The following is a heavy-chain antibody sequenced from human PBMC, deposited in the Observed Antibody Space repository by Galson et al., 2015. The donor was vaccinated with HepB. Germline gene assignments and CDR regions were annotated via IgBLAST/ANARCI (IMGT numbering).Heavy chain of an antibody. D-gene: IGHD2-8*01. J-gene: IGHJ4*02. CDR2: ISTVNGNT. CDR1: GYTFTTSG. V-gene: IGHV1-18*04. Sequence: SVKVSCKASGYTFTTSGITWVRQAPGQGLEWIGRISTVNGNTIYAQKLQGRVTVTTDTSATTAYMELRSLTSDDTAVYYCARDSNRIVDHWGQGTLVTVSS. CDR3: ARDSNRIVDH.